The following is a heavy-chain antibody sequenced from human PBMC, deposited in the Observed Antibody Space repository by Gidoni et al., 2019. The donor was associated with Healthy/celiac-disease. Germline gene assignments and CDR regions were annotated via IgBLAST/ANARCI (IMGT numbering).Heavy chain of an antibody. D-gene: IGHD6-13*01. CDR2: VYYSGST. J-gene: IGHJ4*02. CDR3: AREEGNSSTFVDY. Sequence: QVQLQESGPGLVKPSQTLSLTCTVSGGSISSGGYYWSWIRQHPGKGLEWIGYVYYSGSTYYNPSLKSRVTISVDTSKNQFSLKLSSVTAADTAVYYCAREEGNSSTFVDYWGQGTLVTVSS. V-gene: IGHV4-31*03. CDR1: GGSISSGGYY.